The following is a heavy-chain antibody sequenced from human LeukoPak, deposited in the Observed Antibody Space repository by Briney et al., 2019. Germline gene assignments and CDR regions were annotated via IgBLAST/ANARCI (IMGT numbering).Heavy chain of an antibody. V-gene: IGHV4-59*01. CDR1: GGSISSYY. CDR2: IYYSGST. D-gene: IGHD6-19*01. J-gene: IGHJ3*01. Sequence: TSETLSLTCTVSGGSISSYYWSWIRQPPGKGLEWIGYIYYSGSTNYNPSLKSRVTISVDTSKNQFSLKLSSVTAADTAVYYCARVVGVAGKPDAFDFWGQGTMVTVSS. CDR3: ARVVGVAGKPDAFDF.